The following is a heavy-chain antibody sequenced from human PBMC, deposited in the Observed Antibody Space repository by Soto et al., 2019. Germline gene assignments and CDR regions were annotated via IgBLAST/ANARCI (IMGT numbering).Heavy chain of an antibody. V-gene: IGHV4-34*01. Sequence: SETLSLTCAVYGGSFSGYYWSWIRQPPGKGLEWIGEINHSGSTNYNPSLKSRVTISVDTSKNQFSLKLSSVTAADTAVYYCARSARYCSSTSCPETDYYYYYMDVWGKGTTVTVSS. J-gene: IGHJ6*03. CDR1: GGSFSGYY. CDR3: ARSARYCSSTSCPETDYYYYYMDV. D-gene: IGHD2-2*01. CDR2: INHSGST.